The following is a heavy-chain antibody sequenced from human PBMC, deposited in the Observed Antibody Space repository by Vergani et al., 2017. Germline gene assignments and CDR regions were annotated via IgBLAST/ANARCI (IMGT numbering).Heavy chain of an antibody. J-gene: IGHJ4*02. CDR2: IYSGGST. CDR1: GFTVSSNY. D-gene: IGHD3-10*01. CDR3: ARRATITMVRSLDY. V-gene: IGHV3-66*04. Sequence: EVQLVESGGGLVQPGGSLRLSCAASGFTVSSNYMSWVRQAPGKGLEWVSVIYSGGSTYYADSVKGRFTISRDNAKNSLYLQMNSLRAEDTAVYYCARRATITMVRSLDYWGQGTLVTVSS.